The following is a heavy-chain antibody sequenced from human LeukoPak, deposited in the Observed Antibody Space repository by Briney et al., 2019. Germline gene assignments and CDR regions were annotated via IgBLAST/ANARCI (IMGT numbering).Heavy chain of an antibody. V-gene: IGHV7-4-1*02. CDR3: AREGAGIAVAGTDWFDP. Sequence: ASVKVSCKASGYTFTSYAMNWVRQAPGRGLEWMGWINTNTGNPTYAQGFTGRFVFSLDTSVSTAYLQISSLKAEDTAVYYCAREGAGIAVAGTDWFDPWGQGTLVTVSS. D-gene: IGHD6-19*01. CDR2: INTNTGNP. CDR1: GYTFTSYA. J-gene: IGHJ5*02.